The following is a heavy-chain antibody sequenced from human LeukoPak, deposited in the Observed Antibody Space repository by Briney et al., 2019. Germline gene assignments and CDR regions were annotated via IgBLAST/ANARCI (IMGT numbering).Heavy chain of an antibody. CDR3: ARNLAGHFGGFYFDD. V-gene: IGHV4-39*07. CDR1: GDSISSSTYY. D-gene: IGHD2-21*01. J-gene: IGHJ4*02. CDR2: VYYSGST. Sequence: NPSETLSLTCTVSGDSISSSTYYWGWIRQPPGKGLEWIGTVYYSGSTYYNPSLKSRVTISVDTSKNQFSLKLSSVTAADTAVYYCARNLAGHFGGFYFDDWGQGTLVTVSS.